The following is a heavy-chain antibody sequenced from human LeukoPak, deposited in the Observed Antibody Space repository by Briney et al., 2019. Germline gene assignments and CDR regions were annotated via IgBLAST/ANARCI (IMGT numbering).Heavy chain of an antibody. J-gene: IGHJ4*02. CDR3: ARGWGGWYYFDY. CDR1: GYTFTSYD. D-gene: IGHD6-19*01. Sequence: RASVKVSCKAPGYTFTSYDINWVRQATGQGLEWMGWMNPNSGNTGYAQKFQGRVTMTRNTSISTAYMELSSLRSEDTAVYYCARGWGGWYYFDYWGQGTLVTVSS. CDR2: MNPNSGNT. V-gene: IGHV1-8*01.